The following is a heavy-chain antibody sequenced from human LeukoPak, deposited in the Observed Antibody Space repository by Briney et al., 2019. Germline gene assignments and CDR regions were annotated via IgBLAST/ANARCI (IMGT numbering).Heavy chain of an antibody. CDR2: IYYSGST. J-gene: IGHJ6*03. V-gene: IGHV4-39*01. CDR3: ARHRESYYYYMDV. D-gene: IGHD3-10*01. Sequence: SETLSLTCTVSGGSISSSSYYWGWIRQPPGTGLEWIGSIYYSGSTYYNPSFKSRVTISVDTSKNQFSLKLSSVTAADTAVYYCARHRESYYYYMDVWGKGTTVTISS. CDR1: GGSISSSSYY.